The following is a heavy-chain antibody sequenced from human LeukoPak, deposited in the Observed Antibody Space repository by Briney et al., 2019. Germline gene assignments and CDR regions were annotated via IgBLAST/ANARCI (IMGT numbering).Heavy chain of an antibody. CDR3: ASRCVYDHSSCYYYSIDY. V-gene: IGHV1-18*01. Sequence: VKVSCKXSGYTFTTXGISWVRQAPGQGLEWMGWISAYNGNTNYAQKLQGRVTMTTDTSTSTAYMELRSLRSDDTAVYYCASRCVYDHSSCYYYSIDYWGQGTLVTVSS. D-gene: IGHD3-22*01. J-gene: IGHJ4*02. CDR2: ISAYNGNT. CDR1: GYTFTTXG.